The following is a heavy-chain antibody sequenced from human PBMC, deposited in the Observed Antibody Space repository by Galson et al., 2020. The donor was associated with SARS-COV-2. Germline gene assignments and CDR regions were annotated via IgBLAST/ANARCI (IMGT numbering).Heavy chain of an antibody. CDR3: ARDGSGSYRKFWFDP. CDR1: GFTFSDYY. D-gene: IGHD3-10*01. V-gene: IGHV3-11*01. J-gene: IGHJ5*02. Sequence: SLKISCAASGFTFSDYYMSWIRQAPGKGLEWVSYISSSGSTIYYADSVKGRFTISRDNAKNSLYLQMNSLRAEDTAVYYCARDGSGSYRKFWFDPWGQGTLVTVSS. CDR2: ISSSGSTI.